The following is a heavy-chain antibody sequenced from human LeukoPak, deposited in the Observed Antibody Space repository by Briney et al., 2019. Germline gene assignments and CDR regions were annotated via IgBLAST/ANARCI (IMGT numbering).Heavy chain of an antibody. CDR2: IYYSGST. V-gene: IGHV4-39*07. J-gene: IGHJ4*02. D-gene: IGHD5-12*01. Sequence: SETLSLTCTVSGGSISSSSYYWGWIRQPPGKGLEWIGSIYYSGSTYYNPSLKRRVTISVDTSKNQFSLKLSSVTAADTAVYYCAREAVATRGFDYWGQGTLVTVSS. CDR3: AREAVATRGFDY. CDR1: GGSISSSSYY.